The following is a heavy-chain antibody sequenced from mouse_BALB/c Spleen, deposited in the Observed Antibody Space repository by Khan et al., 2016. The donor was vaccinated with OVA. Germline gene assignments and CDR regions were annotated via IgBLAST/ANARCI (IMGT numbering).Heavy chain of an antibody. Sequence: VQLQESGAELMKPGASVKISCKATGYTFSSYWIEWVKQRPGHGIEWIGEILPGSGRTNYNEKFTSKATFTADTSSNTAYMQLRSLTTEDAAIYYWARGVNSYYAMDYWGQGTSGTVSS. CDR3: ARGVNSYYAMDY. CDR2: ILPGSGRT. V-gene: IGHV1-9*01. CDR1: GYTFSSYW. J-gene: IGHJ4*01. D-gene: IGHD1-3*01.